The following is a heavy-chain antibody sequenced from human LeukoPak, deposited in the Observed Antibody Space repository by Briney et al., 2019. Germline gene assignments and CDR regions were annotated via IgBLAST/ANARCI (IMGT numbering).Heavy chain of an antibody. CDR2: ISAYNGNT. CDR1: GSTFTSYG. V-gene: IGHV1-18*01. J-gene: IGHJ3*02. Sequence: ASVKVSCKASGSTFTSYGISWVRPAPGQGLEGMGWISAYNGNTNYAQKLQGRVTMTTDTSTSTAYMELRSLRSGDTAVYYCARGVPDYYDSSGYDDAFDIWGEGTMVTVSS. CDR3: ARGVPDYYDSSGYDDAFDI. D-gene: IGHD3-22*01.